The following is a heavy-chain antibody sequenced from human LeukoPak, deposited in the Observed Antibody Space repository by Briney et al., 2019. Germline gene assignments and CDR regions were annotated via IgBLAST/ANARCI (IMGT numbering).Heavy chain of an antibody. CDR3: ARDLGYSSGPNC. V-gene: IGHV3-21*01. Sequence: GGSLSLYCAASRFTFSSYSMNWVRQAPGQGLEWVSSISSSSSYIYYADSVKGRFTISRDNAKNSPYLQMNSLRAEDTAVYYCARDLGYSSGPNCWGQGTRVTVSS. J-gene: IGHJ4*02. CDR1: RFTFSSYS. D-gene: IGHD6-19*01. CDR2: ISSSSSYI.